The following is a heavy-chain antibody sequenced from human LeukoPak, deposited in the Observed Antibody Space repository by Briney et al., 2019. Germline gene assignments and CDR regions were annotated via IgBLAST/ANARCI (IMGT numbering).Heavy chain of an antibody. CDR3: ARAGGDGYNYDAFDI. CDR1: GFTVSSNY. V-gene: IGHV3-53*01. J-gene: IGHJ3*02. D-gene: IGHD5-24*01. Sequence: QPEGSLRLSCAASGFTVSSNYMSWVRQAPGKGLEWVSVIYSGGSTYYADSVKGRFTISRDNSKNTLYLQMNSLRAEDTAVYYCARAGGDGYNYDAFDIWGQGTMVTVSS. CDR2: IYSGGST.